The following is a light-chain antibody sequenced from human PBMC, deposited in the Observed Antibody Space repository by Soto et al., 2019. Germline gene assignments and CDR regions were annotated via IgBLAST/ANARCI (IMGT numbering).Light chain of an antibody. V-gene: IGKV1-5*01. CDR3: QHYSNSVT. J-gene: IGKJ1*01. CDR1: QNISPW. CDR2: GAS. Sequence: DIQMTQSPSTLFASVGDRVTIACRASQNISPWLAWYQQKPGKAPKLLIYGASSLEGGVPSRFSGSGSGRDFTLTISSLLPDDFATYYCQHYSNSVTFGQGPKVDI.